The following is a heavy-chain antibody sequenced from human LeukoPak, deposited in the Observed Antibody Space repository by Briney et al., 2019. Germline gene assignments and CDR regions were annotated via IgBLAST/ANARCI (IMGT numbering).Heavy chain of an antibody. CDR3: ARTGNDQYYFDY. CDR1: GYRFTTYW. J-gene: IGHJ4*02. Sequence: GESLKISCKGSGYRFTTYWIGWVRQMPGKGLEWLGFIYGGDSDIRYSPSFQGQVTISADKSISTAYLQWSSLKASDTAVYYCARTGNDQYYFDYGGQETLVTVS. CDR2: IYGGDSDI. D-gene: IGHD1-1*01. V-gene: IGHV5-51*01.